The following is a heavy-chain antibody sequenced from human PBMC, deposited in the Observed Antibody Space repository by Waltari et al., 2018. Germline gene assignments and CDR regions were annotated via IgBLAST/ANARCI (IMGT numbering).Heavy chain of an antibody. Sequence: EVQLVESGGGLVQPGESLRLSCAAPGFTVSNNYMSWVRQAPGKGLEGVSVIYSGGSTQYADSLKGRFTITRDSSKNTLYLQMNSLRVEDTAVYYCATSPGGGGFWGQGTLVTVSS. V-gene: IGHV3-66*01. D-gene: IGHD2-21*01. CDR2: IYSGGST. CDR3: ATSPGGGGF. J-gene: IGHJ4*02. CDR1: GFTVSNNY.